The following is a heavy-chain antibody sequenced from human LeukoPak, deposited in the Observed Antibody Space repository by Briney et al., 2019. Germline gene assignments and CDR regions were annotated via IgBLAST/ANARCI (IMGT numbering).Heavy chain of an antibody. J-gene: IGHJ4*02. Sequence: GASVKVSCRASGYTFTSYDINWVRQATGQGLEWMGWMNPNSGNTGYAQKFQGRVTMTRNTSISTAYMELSSLRSEDTAVYYCAFSQEISRSGSGSYSYWGQGTLVTVSS. CDR2: MNPNSGNT. D-gene: IGHD3-10*01. CDR3: AFSQEISRSGSGSYSY. V-gene: IGHV1-8*01. CDR1: GYTFTSYD.